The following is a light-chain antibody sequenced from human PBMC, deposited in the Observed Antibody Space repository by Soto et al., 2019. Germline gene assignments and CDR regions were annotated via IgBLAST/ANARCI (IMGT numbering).Light chain of an antibody. CDR3: QQYNTWPPRYT. J-gene: IGKJ2*01. CDR2: GAS. Sequence: EIVMTQSPATLSVSPGGRATLSCRASQSFGSYLAWYQQRPGQPPRLLIYGASTRATGIPARFSGSGSGTEFSLTISSLQSEDFAVYYCQQYNTWPPRYTFGQGTKLEIK. CDR1: QSFGSY. V-gene: IGKV3-15*01.